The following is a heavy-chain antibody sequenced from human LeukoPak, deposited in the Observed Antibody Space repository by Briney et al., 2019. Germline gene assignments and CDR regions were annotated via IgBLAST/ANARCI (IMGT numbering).Heavy chain of an antibody. D-gene: IGHD6-13*01. CDR2: INPNSGGT. CDR3: ARGLRREQQLVQF. J-gene: IGHJ4*02. V-gene: IGHV1-2*02. Sequence: ASVKVSCKASGYTFTGYYMHWVRRAPGQGLEWMRWINPNSGGTNYAQKFQGRVTMTRDTSISTAYMELSRLRSDDTAVYYCARGLRREQQLVQFWGQGTLVTVSS. CDR1: GYTFTGYY.